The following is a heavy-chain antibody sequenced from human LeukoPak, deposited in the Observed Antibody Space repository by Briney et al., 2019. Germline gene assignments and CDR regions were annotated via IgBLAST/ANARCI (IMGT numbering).Heavy chain of an antibody. J-gene: IGHJ4*02. CDR1: GGSISSYY. V-gene: IGHV4-59*12. CDR2: IYYNGST. Sequence: SETLSLTCTVSGGSISSYYWSWIRQPPGNGLEWIGYIYYNGSTNYNPSLKSRVTISVDTSKNHFSLKLSSVTAADTAVYYCARGGYVVAADHWGQGTLVTVSS. CDR3: ARGGYVVAADH. D-gene: IGHD2-2*01.